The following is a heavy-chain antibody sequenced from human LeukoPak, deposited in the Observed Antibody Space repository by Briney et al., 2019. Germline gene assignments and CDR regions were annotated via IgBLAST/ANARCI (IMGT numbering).Heavy chain of an antibody. J-gene: IGHJ6*03. Sequence: GGSLRLSCAASGFTFSSYAMSWVRQAPGKGLEWVSAISGSGGSTYYADSVKGRFTISRDNSKNTLYLQMNSLRAEDTAVYYCAKVLASYYYYYMDVWGKGTTVTVSS. CDR3: AKVLASYYYYYMDV. CDR2: ISGSGGST. V-gene: IGHV3-23*01. CDR1: GFTFSSYA.